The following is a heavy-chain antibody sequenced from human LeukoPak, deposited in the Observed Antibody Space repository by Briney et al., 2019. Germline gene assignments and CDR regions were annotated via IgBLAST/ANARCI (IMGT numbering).Heavy chain of an antibody. D-gene: IGHD6-13*01. CDR3: AKSPRGIADQTEGEFDY. V-gene: IGHV3-48*01. CDR1: GFTFSSYT. CDR2: ISSSGNTI. Sequence: GGSLRLSCAASGFTFSSYTMNWVRQAPGKGLEWVSYISSSGNTIYYADSVKGRFTISRDNAKNSLYLQMNSLRAEDTAVYYCAKSPRGIADQTEGEFDYWGQGTLVTVSS. J-gene: IGHJ4*02.